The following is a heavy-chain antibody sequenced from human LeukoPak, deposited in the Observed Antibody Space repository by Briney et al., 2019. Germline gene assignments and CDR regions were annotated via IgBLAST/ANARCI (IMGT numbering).Heavy chain of an antibody. CDR3: ARGVYYYGSGSSIDYMDV. J-gene: IGHJ6*03. D-gene: IGHD3-10*01. CDR1: GGSISSSSYY. V-gene: IGHV4-39*07. CDR2: IYYSGST. Sequence: SETLSLTCTVSGGSISSSSYYWGWIRQPPGKGLEWIGSIYYSGSTYYNPSLKSRVTISVDTSKNQFSLKLSSVTAADTAVYYCARGVYYYGSGSSIDYMDVWGKGTTVTVSS.